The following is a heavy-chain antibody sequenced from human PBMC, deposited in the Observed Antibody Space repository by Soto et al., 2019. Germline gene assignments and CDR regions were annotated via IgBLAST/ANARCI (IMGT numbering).Heavy chain of an antibody. Sequence: GGSLSLSCAASGFSFSSYGMHWVSQAPGKGLEWVAVISYDGSNKYYADSVKGRFTISRDNSKNTLYLQMNSLRAEDTAVYYCAKGAYGSGSLFYIDYWGQGTLITVSS. CDR1: GFSFSSYG. D-gene: IGHD3-10*01. J-gene: IGHJ4*02. CDR2: ISYDGSNK. CDR3: AKGAYGSGSLFYIDY. V-gene: IGHV3-30*18.